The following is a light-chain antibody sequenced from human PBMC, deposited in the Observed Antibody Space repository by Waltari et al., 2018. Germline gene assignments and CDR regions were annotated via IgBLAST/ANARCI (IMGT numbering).Light chain of an antibody. CDR2: RNN. Sequence: QSVLTQPPSASGTPGQRVTISCSGSSSSIGSNYVYWYQQLPGTAPRLLIYRNNQRPAGVPDRFSGSKSGTSASLAISGLRSDDEADYYCVAWDDSLSGYVFGTGTKVTVL. CDR3: VAWDDSLSGYV. J-gene: IGLJ1*01. V-gene: IGLV1-47*01. CDR1: SSSIGSNY.